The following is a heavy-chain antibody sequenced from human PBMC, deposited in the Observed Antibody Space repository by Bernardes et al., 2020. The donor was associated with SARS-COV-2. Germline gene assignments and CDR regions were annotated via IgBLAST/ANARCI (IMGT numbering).Heavy chain of an antibody. CDR2: MNPNSGNT. J-gene: IGHJ4*02. CDR1: GYTFTSYD. Sequence: ASVKVSCKASGYTFTSYDINWVRQAAGQGLEWMGWMNPNSGNTGFAQKFQGRVTMTWSTSISTAYMELSSLRSEDTAVYYCARPQSSSLGPFDSWGQGTLVTVSS. CDR3: ARPQSSSLGPFDS. D-gene: IGHD7-27*01. V-gene: IGHV1-8*01.